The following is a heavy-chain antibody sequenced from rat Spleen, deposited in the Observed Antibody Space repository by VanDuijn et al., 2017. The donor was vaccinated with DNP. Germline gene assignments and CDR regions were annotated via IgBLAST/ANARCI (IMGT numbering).Heavy chain of an antibody. D-gene: IGHD1-3*01. CDR2: ISYDGSST. V-gene: IGHV5-29*01. CDR1: GFTFSNYG. CDR3: ATDLTTVARSDY. J-gene: IGHJ2*01. Sequence: EVQLVESGGGLVQPGRSLKLSCAASGFTFSNYGMAWVRQAPTKGLEWVATISYDGSSTYYRDSVKGRFTISRDNAKSTLYLQMDSLRSEDTATYYCATDLTTVARSDYWGQGVMVTVSS.